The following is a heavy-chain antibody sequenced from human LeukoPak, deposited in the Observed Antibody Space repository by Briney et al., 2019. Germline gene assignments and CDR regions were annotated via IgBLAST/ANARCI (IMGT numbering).Heavy chain of an antibody. CDR1: GFTFSSYW. Sequence: GGSLRLSCAASGFTFSSYWMSWVRQAPGKGLEWVSAISGSGGSTYYADSVKGRFTISRDNSKNTLYLQMNSLRAEDTAVYYCARKTGYSSSWFQGYYYYMDVWGKGTTVTVSS. CDR2: ISGSGGST. J-gene: IGHJ6*03. D-gene: IGHD6-13*01. V-gene: IGHV3-23*01. CDR3: ARKTGYSSSWFQGYYYYMDV.